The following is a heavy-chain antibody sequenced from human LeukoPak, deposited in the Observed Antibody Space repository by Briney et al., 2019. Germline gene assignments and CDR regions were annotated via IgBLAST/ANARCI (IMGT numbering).Heavy chain of an antibody. CDR3: ARDLGIAAAGRGLLY. V-gene: IGHV4-4*02. J-gene: IGHJ4*02. D-gene: IGHD6-13*01. CDR2: IYHSGST. CDR1: GGSISSSNW. Sequence: SGTLSLTCAVSGGSISSSNWWSWVRQPPGKGLEWIGEIYHSGSTNYNPSLKSRVTISVDKSKNQFSLKLSSVTAADTAVYYCARDLGIAAAGRGLLYWGQRTLVTVSS.